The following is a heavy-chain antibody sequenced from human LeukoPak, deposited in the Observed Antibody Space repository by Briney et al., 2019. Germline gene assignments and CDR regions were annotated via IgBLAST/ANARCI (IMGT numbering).Heavy chain of an antibody. CDR1: GYTFTGYY. D-gene: IGHD3-3*01. CDR3: AREYYDFWSGYYLFGH. CDR2: INPNSGGT. V-gene: IGHV1-2*02. J-gene: IGHJ4*02. Sequence: ASVKVSCKASGYTFTGYYMHWVRQAPGQGLEWMGWINPNSGGTNYAQKFQGRVTMTRDTSISTAYMELSRLRSDDTAVYYCAREYYDFWSGYYLFGHWGQGTLVTVSS.